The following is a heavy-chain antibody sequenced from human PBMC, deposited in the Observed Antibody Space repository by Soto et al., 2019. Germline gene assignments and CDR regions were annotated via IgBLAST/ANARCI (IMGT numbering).Heavy chain of an antibody. D-gene: IGHD3-3*01. Sequence: GASVKVSCKASGYTLTELSMHWVRQAPGKGLEWMGGFDPEDGETIYAQKFQGRVTMTEDTSTDTAYMELSSLRSEDTAVYYCAAHFGVVNILDYWGQGTLVTVSS. J-gene: IGHJ4*02. CDR2: FDPEDGET. CDR1: GYTLTELS. CDR3: AAHFGVVNILDY. V-gene: IGHV1-24*01.